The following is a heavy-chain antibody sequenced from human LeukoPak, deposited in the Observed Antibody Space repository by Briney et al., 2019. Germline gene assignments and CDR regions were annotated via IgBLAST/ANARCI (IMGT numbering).Heavy chain of an antibody. J-gene: IGHJ4*02. D-gene: IGHD6-6*01. CDR2: ISYDGSNK. CDR3: AKNGYSSSSGDY. V-gene: IGHV3-30*18. CDR1: GFTFSSYV. Sequence: GGSLRLSCAASGFTFSSYVMSWVRQAPGKGLEWVAVISYDGSNKYYADSVKGRFTISRDNSKNTLYLQMNSLRAEDTAVYYCAKNGYSSSSGDYWGQGTLVTVSS.